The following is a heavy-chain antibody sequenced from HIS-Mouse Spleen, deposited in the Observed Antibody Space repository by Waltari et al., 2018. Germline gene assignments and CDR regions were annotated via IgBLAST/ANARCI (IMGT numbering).Heavy chain of an antibody. D-gene: IGHD3-16*01. Sequence: QVQLVQSGAEVKKPGASVKVSCKASGYTFTGYYMHWVRQAPGQGLEWMGWINPNSGGKNDAQKFQGRVTMTRDTSISTAYMELSRLRSDDTAVYYCARVSSGGSDFDYWGQGTLVTVSS. CDR3: ARVSSGGSDFDY. J-gene: IGHJ4*02. CDR2: INPNSGGK. V-gene: IGHV1-2*02. CDR1: GYTFTGYY.